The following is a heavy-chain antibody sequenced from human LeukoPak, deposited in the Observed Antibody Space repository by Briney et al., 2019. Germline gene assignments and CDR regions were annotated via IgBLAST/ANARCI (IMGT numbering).Heavy chain of an antibody. CDR2: IIPILGIA. J-gene: IGHJ5*02. CDR3: AVRYCSSTSCFP. D-gene: IGHD2-2*01. V-gene: IGHV1-69*04. Sequence: SVKVSCKASGGTFSSYAISWVRQAPGQGLEWMGRIIPILGIANYAQKFQARVTITADKSTSTAYMELSSLRSEDTAVYYCAVRYCSSTSCFPWGQGTLVTVSS. CDR1: GGTFSSYA.